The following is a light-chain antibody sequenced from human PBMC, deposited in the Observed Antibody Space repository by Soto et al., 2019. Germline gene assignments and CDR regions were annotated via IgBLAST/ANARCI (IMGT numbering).Light chain of an antibody. CDR1: SNDF. Sequence: QSALTLPASVSGSPGQSITISCTGTSNDFVSWYQQHPGKAPELIIYEVNNRPSQISDRFSASKSGSTDSLTISGLQAADEATYYCSSFTDSTTLYVLGAGIKVTVL. V-gene: IGLV2-14*01. J-gene: IGLJ1*01. CDR2: EVN. CDR3: SSFTDSTTLYV.